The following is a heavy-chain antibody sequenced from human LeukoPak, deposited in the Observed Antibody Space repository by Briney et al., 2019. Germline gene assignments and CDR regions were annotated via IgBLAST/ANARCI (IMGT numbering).Heavy chain of an antibody. V-gene: IGHV1-46*01. CDR3: ARDSCSSTSCPDY. Sequence: ASVKVSCKAIGGIFSKWSISWVRQAPGQGLEWMGIINPSGGSTSYAQKFQGRVTMTRDTSTSTVYMELSSLRSEDTAVYYCARDSCSSTSCPDYWGQGTLVTVSS. J-gene: IGHJ4*02. CDR1: GGIFSKWS. D-gene: IGHD2-2*01. CDR2: INPSGGST.